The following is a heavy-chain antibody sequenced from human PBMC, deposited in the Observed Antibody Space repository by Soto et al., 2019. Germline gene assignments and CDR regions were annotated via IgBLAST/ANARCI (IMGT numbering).Heavy chain of an antibody. J-gene: IGHJ6*02. CDR3: AGGAGYYYYGMDV. Sequence: LETLSLTCAVYGGSFSGYYWSWIRQPPGKGLEWIGEINHSGSTNYNPSLKSRVTISVDTSKNQFSLKLSSVTAADTAVYYCAGGAGYYYYGMDVWGQGTTVTVSS. V-gene: IGHV4-34*01. CDR2: INHSGST. CDR1: GGSFSGYY. D-gene: IGHD3-10*01.